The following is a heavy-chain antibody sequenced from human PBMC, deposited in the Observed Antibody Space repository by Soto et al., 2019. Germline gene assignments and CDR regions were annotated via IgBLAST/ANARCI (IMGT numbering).Heavy chain of an antibody. D-gene: IGHD3-3*01. CDR3: ARVYNVDLWSGYLY. V-gene: IGHV1-3*04. CDR2: INTGNGDT. J-gene: IGHJ4*02. Sequence: ASVKVSCKASGYAFTTYAIHWVRQAPGQRLEWMGLINTGNGDTKYSQKFQGRVTIIRDTSASTAYMELSSLRSEDTAVYYCARVYNVDLWSGYLYWGQGTLVTVSS. CDR1: GYAFTTYA.